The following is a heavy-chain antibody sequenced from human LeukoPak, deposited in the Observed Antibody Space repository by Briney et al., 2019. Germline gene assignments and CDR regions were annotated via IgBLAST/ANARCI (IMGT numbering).Heavy chain of an antibody. CDR2: ISGSGGTT. V-gene: IGHV3-23*01. CDR1: GFTFSSYA. D-gene: IGHD2-21*02. Sequence: PGGSLRLSCAASGFTFSSYAMSWVRQAPGKGLEWVSAISGSGGTTYDADSVKGRFTISRDNSKNTLYLQMNSLRAEDTAVYYCAKTPGWRLNDAFDTWGQGTMVTVSS. J-gene: IGHJ3*02. CDR3: AKTPGWRLNDAFDT.